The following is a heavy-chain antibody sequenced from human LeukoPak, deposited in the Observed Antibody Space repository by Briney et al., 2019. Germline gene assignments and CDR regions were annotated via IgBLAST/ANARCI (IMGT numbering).Heavy chain of an antibody. Sequence: ASVKVSRKASGYTFTCYGITWVRQAPGQGLEWLGIINPSSGSTTYAQKFQGRVTMTRDMSTSTVYMELSTLRSEDTAVYYCARDRAGAQRYFDLWGRGTLVTVSS. CDR2: INPSSGST. D-gene: IGHD4-17*01. J-gene: IGHJ2*01. V-gene: IGHV1-46*01. CDR3: ARDRAGAQRYFDL. CDR1: GYTFTCYG.